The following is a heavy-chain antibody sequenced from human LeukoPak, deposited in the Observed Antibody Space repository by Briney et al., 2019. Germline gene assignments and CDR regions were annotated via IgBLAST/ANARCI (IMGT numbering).Heavy chain of an antibody. CDR3: ARGGAVSKAASAPDY. V-gene: IGHV3-21*04. Sequence: GGSLRLSCAASRFTFSNYSMNWVRQAPGKGLEWVSFISSSSSYIYYADSVKGRFTISRDNSKNTLYFQMNSLRAEDTAVYYCARGGAVSKAASAPDYWGQGTLVTVSS. D-gene: IGHD4-11*01. CDR2: ISSSSSYI. J-gene: IGHJ4*02. CDR1: RFTFSNYS.